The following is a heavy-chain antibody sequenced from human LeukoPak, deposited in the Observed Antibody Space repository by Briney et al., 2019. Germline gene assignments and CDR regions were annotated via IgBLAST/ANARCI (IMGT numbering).Heavy chain of an antibody. D-gene: IGHD6-19*01. CDR1: GYTFTSYD. Sequence: ASVKVSCKASGYTFTSYDINWVRQATGQGLEWMGWMNPNSGNTGYAQKFQGRVTMTRNTSISTAYMELSSLRSEDTAVYYCAGAGIAVAGGYYYYYYGMGVWGQGTTVTVSS. V-gene: IGHV1-8*01. CDR2: MNPNSGNT. CDR3: AGAGIAVAGGYYYYYYGMGV. J-gene: IGHJ6*02.